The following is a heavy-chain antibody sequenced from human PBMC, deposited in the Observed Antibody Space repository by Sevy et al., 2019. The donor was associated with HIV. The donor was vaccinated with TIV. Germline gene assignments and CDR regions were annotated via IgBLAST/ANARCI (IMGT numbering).Heavy chain of an antibody. D-gene: IGHD3-22*01. CDR2: ISSSSSYI. V-gene: IGHV3-21*01. CDR3: ARHTPGPIYDSSPTFDY. J-gene: IGHJ4*02. CDR1: GFTFSSYS. Sequence: GGSLRLSCAASGFTFSSYSMNWVRQAPGKGLEWVSSISSSSSYIYYADSVKGRFTISRDNAKNSPYLQMNSLRAEDTAVYYCARHTPGPIYDSSPTFDYWGQGTLVTVSS.